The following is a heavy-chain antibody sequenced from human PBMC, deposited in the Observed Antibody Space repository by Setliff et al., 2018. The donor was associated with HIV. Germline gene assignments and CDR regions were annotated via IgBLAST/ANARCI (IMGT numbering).Heavy chain of an antibody. D-gene: IGHD6-13*01. CDR1: GFTFSNSA. Sequence: PGGSLRLSCAASGFTFSNSAMHWVRQAPGKGLGWVAGISYDGSNKYYTDSVKGRFTISRDNSKNTLHLQMNSLRAEDSAVYYCAREVAADGTYFDYWGQGALVTVSS. CDR2: ISYDGSNK. V-gene: IGHV3-30*04. J-gene: IGHJ4*01. CDR3: AREVAADGTYFDY.